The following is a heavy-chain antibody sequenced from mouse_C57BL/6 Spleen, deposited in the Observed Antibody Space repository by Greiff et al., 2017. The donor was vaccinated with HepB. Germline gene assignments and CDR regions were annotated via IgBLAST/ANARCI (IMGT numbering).Heavy chain of an antibody. J-gene: IGHJ3*01. CDR2: IDPSDSYT. CDR3: ARRGYYGSSPAWFAY. Sequence: QVQLQQPGAELVMPGASVKLSCKASGYTFTSYWMHWVKQRPGQGLEWIGEIDPSDSYTNYNQKFKGKSTLTVDKSSSTAYMQLSSLTSEDSVVYYCARRGYYGSSPAWFAYWGQGTLVTVSA. D-gene: IGHD1-1*01. V-gene: IGHV1-69*01. CDR1: GYTFTSYW.